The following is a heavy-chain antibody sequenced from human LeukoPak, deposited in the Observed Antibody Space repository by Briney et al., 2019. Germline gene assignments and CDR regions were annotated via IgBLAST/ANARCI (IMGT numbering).Heavy chain of an antibody. CDR2: INHSGST. V-gene: IGHV4-34*01. Sequence: SETLSLTCGVYGGSLSGYYWSWIRQPPGKGLEWIGEINHSGSTNYNPSLKSRVTISVGTSKNQFSLKLSSVTAADTAMYYCARNPFGGVIVPYDYWGQGTLVTVSS. CDR1: GGSLSGYY. D-gene: IGHD3-16*02. J-gene: IGHJ4*02. CDR3: ARNPFGGVIVPYDY.